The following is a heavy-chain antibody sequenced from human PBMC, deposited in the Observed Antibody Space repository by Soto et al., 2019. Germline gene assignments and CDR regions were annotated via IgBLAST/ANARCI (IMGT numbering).Heavy chain of an antibody. V-gene: IGHV4-34*01. J-gene: IGHJ4*02. D-gene: IGHD4-17*01. CDR1: GRSFSGYY. CDR2: INHSGST. Sequence: QVQLQQWGAGLLKPSETLSLTCAVYGRSFSGYYWSWIRQPPGKGLEWIGEINHSGSTNYNPSLKSRVTIAVDTSISVDSSKNQFSLKLSSVTATDTAVYYCARYYGGKVIDYWGQGTLVTVSS. CDR3: ARYYGGKVIDY.